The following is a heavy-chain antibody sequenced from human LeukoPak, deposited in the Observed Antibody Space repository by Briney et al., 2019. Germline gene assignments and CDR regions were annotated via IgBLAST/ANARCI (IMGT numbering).Heavy chain of an antibody. CDR2: ISYDGSNN. CDR3: ARDLWLTGYSPSYGMDV. Sequence: GGSLRLSCAASGFTFSSYGMHWARQAPGKGLEWVAVISYDGSNNYYADSVKGRLTISRDKSKNTLYLQMNSLRAEDTAVCYCARDLWLTGYSPSYGMDVWGQGTTVTVSS. V-gene: IGHV3-30*19. J-gene: IGHJ6*02. D-gene: IGHD3-9*01. CDR1: GFTFSSYG.